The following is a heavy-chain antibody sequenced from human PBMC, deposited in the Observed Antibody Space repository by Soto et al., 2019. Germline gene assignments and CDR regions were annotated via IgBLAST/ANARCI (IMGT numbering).Heavy chain of an antibody. CDR1: GFTFRNFV. J-gene: IGHJ6*02. CDR2: IAYAGNTI. V-gene: IGHV3-30*18. D-gene: IGHD3-3*01. CDR3: AKDQSAIFRSGSGMDV. Sequence: VGFLRLSCAASGFTFRNFVMHWVRQAPGKGLEWVAVIAYAGNTIYYAEYVKGRVTIYRDNSGNKLYREMGSLRGADTAVYYCAKDQSAIFRSGSGMDVWGQGTTVTVSS.